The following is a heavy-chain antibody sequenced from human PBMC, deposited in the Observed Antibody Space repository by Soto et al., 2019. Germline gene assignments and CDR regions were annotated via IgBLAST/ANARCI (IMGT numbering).Heavy chain of an antibody. Sequence: EVQLLESGGGLVQPGGSLRLSCAASGFTFSSYAMSWVRQALGKGLEWVSAISGCGGSTYYENSVNGRFTITKENSKNTVYLQMNSMRAEDTAVYYCAKDRSLNMVRVVMGWFDPWGQGTLVTVYS. J-gene: IGHJ5*02. CDR2: ISGCGGST. CDR3: AKDRSLNMVRVVMGWFDP. D-gene: IGHD3-10*01. V-gene: IGHV3-23*01. CDR1: GFTFSSYA.